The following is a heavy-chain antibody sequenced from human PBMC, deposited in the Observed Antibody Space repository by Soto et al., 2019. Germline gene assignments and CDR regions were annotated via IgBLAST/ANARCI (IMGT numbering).Heavy chain of an antibody. D-gene: IGHD3-3*01. J-gene: IGHJ4*02. Sequence: ASVKVSCKASGGTFSSYTISWVRQAPGQGLEWMGRIIPILGIANYAQKFQGRVTITADKSTSTAYMELSSLRSEDTAVYYCARVFKPHDFWSGYYRYWGQGTLVTVSS. CDR2: IIPILGIA. V-gene: IGHV1-69*02. CDR1: GGTFSSYT. CDR3: ARVFKPHDFWSGYYRY.